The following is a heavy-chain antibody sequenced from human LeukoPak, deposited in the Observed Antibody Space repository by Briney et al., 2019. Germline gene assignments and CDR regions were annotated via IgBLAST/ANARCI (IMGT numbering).Heavy chain of an antibody. CDR1: GGSISSSSYY. CDR2: IYYSGST. V-gene: IGHV4-39*07. CDR3: ARVRSSGWTSYYFDY. D-gene: IGHD6-19*01. Sequence: SETLSLTCTVSGGSISSSSYYWGWIRQPPGKGLEWIGSIYYSGSTYYNPSLKSRVTISVDTSKNQFSLKLSSVTAADTAVYYCARVRSSGWTSYYFDYWGQGTLVTVSS. J-gene: IGHJ4*02.